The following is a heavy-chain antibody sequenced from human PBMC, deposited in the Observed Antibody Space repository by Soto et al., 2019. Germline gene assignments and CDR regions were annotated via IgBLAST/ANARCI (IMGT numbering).Heavy chain of an antibody. Sequence: QVQLVQSGAEVKKPGASVKVSCKVSGYTLTELSMHWVRQAPGKGLGWRGGFDPEDGETIYAQKFQGRVTMTEDTSTDTAYMELSSLRSEDTAVYYCATYTQYCSGGSCFPTNWFDPWGQGTLVTVSS. V-gene: IGHV1-24*01. CDR2: FDPEDGET. D-gene: IGHD2-15*01. CDR3: ATYTQYCSGGSCFPTNWFDP. J-gene: IGHJ5*02. CDR1: GYTLTELS.